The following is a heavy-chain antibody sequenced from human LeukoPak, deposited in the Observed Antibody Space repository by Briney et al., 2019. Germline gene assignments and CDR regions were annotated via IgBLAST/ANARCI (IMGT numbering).Heavy chain of an antibody. CDR2: INHSGST. Sequence: PSETLSLTCTVSGVSISSYYWSWIHQPPGKGLEWIGEINHSGSTNYNPSLKSRVTISVDTSKNQFSLKLSSVTAADTAVYYCARVGYCSSTSCLRRLYYYYMDVWGKGTTVTVSS. D-gene: IGHD2-2*01. J-gene: IGHJ6*03. V-gene: IGHV4-34*01. CDR1: GVSISSYY. CDR3: ARVGYCSSTSCLRRLYYYYMDV.